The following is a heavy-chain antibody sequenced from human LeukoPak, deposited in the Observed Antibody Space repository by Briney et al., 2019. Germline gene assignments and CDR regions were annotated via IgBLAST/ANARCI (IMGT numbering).Heavy chain of an antibody. D-gene: IGHD2-15*01. J-gene: IGHJ4*02. CDR2: ISAYNGDT. V-gene: IGHV1-18*01. CDR1: GYTFTSYG. CDR3: ARFDCSGASCYDY. Sequence: EASVKVSCKASGYTFTSYGMSWVRQAPGQGLEWMGWISAYNGDTKYAQKLEGRVTMTTDTSTSTAYMELRGLRSDDTAVYYCARFDCSGASCYDYWGQGTLVTVSS.